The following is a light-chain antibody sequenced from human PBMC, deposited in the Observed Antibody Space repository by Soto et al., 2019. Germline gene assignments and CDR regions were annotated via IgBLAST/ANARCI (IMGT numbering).Light chain of an antibody. J-gene: IGLJ1*01. V-gene: IGLV1-44*01. CDR2: SND. CDR1: ASNIESNT. CDR3: AAWDDSLNGDV. Sequence: QSVLTQPPSASGTPGQRVTISCSGGASNIESNTVTWYQQLPGTAPKLVIYSNDDRPSGVPARFSGSTSGTSASLAISGLQSDDEADYFCAAWDDSLNGDVFGGGTKVTVL.